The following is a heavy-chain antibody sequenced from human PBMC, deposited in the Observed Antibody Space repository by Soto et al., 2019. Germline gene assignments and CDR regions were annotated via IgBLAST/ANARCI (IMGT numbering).Heavy chain of an antibody. CDR2: ISYDGNNK. CDR1: GFTFSSYA. Sequence: PGGSLRLSCAASGFTFSSYAIHWVRQAPGKGLEWVAAISYDGNNKYYADSVKGRFTISRDNSKNTLYLQMNSLRAEDTAVYYCARVGRRSGGMAPGVIYYYGMDVWGQGTTVTVSS. CDR3: ARVGRRSGGMAPGVIYYYGMDV. D-gene: IGHD3-22*01. J-gene: IGHJ6*02. V-gene: IGHV3-30-3*01.